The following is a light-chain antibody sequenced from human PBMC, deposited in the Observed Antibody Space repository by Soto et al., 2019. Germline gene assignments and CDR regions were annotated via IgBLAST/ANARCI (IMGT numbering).Light chain of an antibody. CDR2: QVS. CDR1: SSDIGGFYY. CDR3: SSYSSSSTFHV. Sequence: QSVLTQPASVSGSPGQSITISCTGTSSDIGGFYYVSWYQHHPGKDPKLMIYQVSNRPSGVSNRFSGSKSGNTASLTISGLQAEDEADYFCSSYSSSSTFHVFGAGTKLTVL. V-gene: IGLV2-14*01. J-gene: IGLJ1*01.